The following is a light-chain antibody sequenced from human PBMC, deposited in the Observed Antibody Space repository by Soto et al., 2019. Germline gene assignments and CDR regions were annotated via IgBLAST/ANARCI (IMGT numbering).Light chain of an antibody. V-gene: IGKV1-27*01. J-gene: IGKJ1*01. CDR1: QGISNY. CDR2: AAS. Sequence: DIQMTQSPSSLSASVRDRVTITCRASQGISNYLAWYQQKPGKVPKLLIYAASTLQSGVPSRFSGSGSGTDCTLTISSLQPEDVATYYYQKYNSTPWTFGQGTKVEIK. CDR3: QKYNSTPWT.